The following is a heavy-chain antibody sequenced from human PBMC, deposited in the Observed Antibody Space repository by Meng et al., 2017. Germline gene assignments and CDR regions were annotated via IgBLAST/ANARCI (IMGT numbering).Heavy chain of an antibody. D-gene: IGHD2-21*02. CDR1: GGSISSGGYF. CDR2: MYPSGST. V-gene: IGHV4-31*03. J-gene: IGHJ4*02. CDR3: ARDVTGHYYFDY. Sequence: QVQLQVSGPGLVKPSETLFLTCTVSGGSISSGGYFWGWIRQHPGKGLEWIGYMYPSGSTHYNPSQESRVTISIDTSKNQLSLELSSVTAADTAVYYRARDVTGHYYFDYWGQGTPVTVSS.